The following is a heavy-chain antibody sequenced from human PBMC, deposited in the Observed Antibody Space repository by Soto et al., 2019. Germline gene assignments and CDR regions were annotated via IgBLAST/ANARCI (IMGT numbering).Heavy chain of an antibody. CDR1: GGTFSSYA. V-gene: IGHV1-69*01. CDR3: GRVVRNRGCWCYYCMAV. Sequence: QVQLVQSGAEVKKPGSSVKVSCKASGGTFSSYAISWVRQAPGQGLEWMGGIIPIFGTAYYAQKFQGRVTVAGHYSSWIAYLEVRRLCYEVNAVYYCGRVVRNRGCWCYYCMAVW. J-gene: IGHJ6*01. CDR2: IIPIFGTA. D-gene: IGHD2-15*01.